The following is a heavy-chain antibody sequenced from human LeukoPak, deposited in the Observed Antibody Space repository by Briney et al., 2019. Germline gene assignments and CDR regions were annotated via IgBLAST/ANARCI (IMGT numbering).Heavy chain of an antibody. J-gene: IGHJ5*02. Sequence: TSETLSLTCAVYGGSFSGYYWSWIRQHPGKGLEWIGYIYYSGETYYNPSLKSRLTISIDTSKNQFSLKLKSVTAADTAVYYCATFLDVAGWFDPWGQGTLVTVSS. CDR1: GGSFSGYY. D-gene: IGHD1-1*01. V-gene: IGHV4-31*11. CDR3: ATFLDVAGWFDP. CDR2: IYYSGET.